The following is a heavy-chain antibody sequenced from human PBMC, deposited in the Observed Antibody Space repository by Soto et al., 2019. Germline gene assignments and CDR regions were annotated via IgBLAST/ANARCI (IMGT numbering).Heavy chain of an antibody. J-gene: IGHJ4*02. D-gene: IGHD3-22*01. CDR2: IRNSGSST. Sequence: PGGSLRLSCPASGFTFSDYYMRWIRHAPGKGLEWVSYIRNSGSSTYYADSVKGRFTISRDNAKNSLYLQMNSLRAEDTAVYYCARDFDYDSSGHYYDYWGQGTLVTVSS. CDR1: GFTFSDYY. V-gene: IGHV3-11*01. CDR3: ARDFDYDSSGHYYDY.